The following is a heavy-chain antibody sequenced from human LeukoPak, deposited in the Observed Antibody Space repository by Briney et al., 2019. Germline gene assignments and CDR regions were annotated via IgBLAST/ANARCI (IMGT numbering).Heavy chain of an antibody. CDR2: MNPNNGNT. CDR1: GYTFTSYD. V-gene: IGHV1-8*01. J-gene: IGHJ5*02. D-gene: IGHD6-19*01. Sequence: ASVKVSCKASGYTFTSYDIQWVRQATGQGLEWMGWMNPNNGNTGYAQKFQGRVTMTRNTSISTAYMELSRLRSEDTAVYYCARDSSGWYHWFDPWGQGTLVTVSS. CDR3: ARDSSGWYHWFDP.